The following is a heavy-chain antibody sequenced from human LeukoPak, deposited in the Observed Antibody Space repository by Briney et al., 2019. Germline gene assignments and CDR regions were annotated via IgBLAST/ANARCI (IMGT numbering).Heavy chain of an antibody. Sequence: ASVNVSCKGPGYTFTGYYMHWVRQAPGQGLEWIGWINPNSGGTNYAQKFQGRVTMTRDTSISTAYMELSRLRSDDTAVYYCARVRADFWGGPYYYCMDVWGQGTTVTVSS. V-gene: IGHV1-2*02. J-gene: IGHJ6*02. D-gene: IGHD3-3*01. CDR2: INPNSGGT. CDR1: GYTFTGYY. CDR3: ARVRADFWGGPYYYCMDV.